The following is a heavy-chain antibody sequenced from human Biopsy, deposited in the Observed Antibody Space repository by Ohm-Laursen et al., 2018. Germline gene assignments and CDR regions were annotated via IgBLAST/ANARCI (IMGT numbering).Heavy chain of an antibody. D-gene: IGHD1-1*01. V-gene: IGHV1-69*13. J-gene: IGHJ4*02. Sequence: ASVKVSCKTSGYTFTAYGISWVRQAPGQGLEWMGGINSMFGTTNYAQTFQGRVTITADESTSTAYMEVSSLRSEDTAVYYCAKRGVERGRPLAYWGQGTLVTVSS. CDR1: GYTFTAYG. CDR3: AKRGVERGRPLAY. CDR2: INSMFGTT.